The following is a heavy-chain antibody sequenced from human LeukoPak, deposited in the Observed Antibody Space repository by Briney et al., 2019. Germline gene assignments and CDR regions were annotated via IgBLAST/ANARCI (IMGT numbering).Heavy chain of an antibody. V-gene: IGHV3-15*01. Sequence: GGSLRLSCGASGFTFSNAWMTWVRQVPGKGLEWVGRIKSKTDTGTADYAAPVKGRFTISRDDSKNTLYLQMNSLKTEDTAMYYCTREESLGKRLSRVNGYYHGGWFDPWGQGTLVTVSS. J-gene: IGHJ5*02. CDR3: TREESLGKRLSRVNGYYHGGWFDP. D-gene: IGHD3-22*01. CDR1: GFTFSNAW. CDR2: IKSKTDTGTA.